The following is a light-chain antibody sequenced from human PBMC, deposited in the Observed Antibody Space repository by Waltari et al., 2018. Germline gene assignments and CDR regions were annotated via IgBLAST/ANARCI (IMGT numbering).Light chain of an antibody. J-gene: IGLJ3*02. Sequence: QSILTQPPSASGTPGQRVTISCSGSTSNFGQNTYNWYQQVPGIAPKLLPFSNDQRPSGVPDRFSGSKSGTSASLAISGLQSEDEADFYCATWDDNLDMLLFGGGTKLTVL. CDR3: ATWDDNLDMLL. CDR2: SND. V-gene: IGLV1-44*01. CDR1: TSNFGQNT.